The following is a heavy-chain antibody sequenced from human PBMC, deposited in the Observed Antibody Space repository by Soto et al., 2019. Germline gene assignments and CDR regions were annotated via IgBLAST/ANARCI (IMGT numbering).Heavy chain of an antibody. V-gene: IGHV1-3*01. CDR2: INAGNGNT. Sequence: ASVKISCKASGYTFISYAIHWVRQAPGQRLEWMGWINAGNGNTKYSKKFQGRVTITRDTSASTAYMELTSLRSEDTAVYYCARELHGLYYFDYLGQGTLVTVSS. CDR1: GYTFISYA. J-gene: IGHJ4*02. D-gene: IGHD2-15*01. CDR3: ARELHGLYYFDY.